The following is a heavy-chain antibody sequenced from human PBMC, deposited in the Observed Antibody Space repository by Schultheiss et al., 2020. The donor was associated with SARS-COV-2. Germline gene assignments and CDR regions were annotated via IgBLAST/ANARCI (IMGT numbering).Heavy chain of an antibody. V-gene: IGHV1-18*04. CDR1: GYSLSDYG. D-gene: IGHD3-10*01. Sequence: ASVKVSCKASGYSLSDYGISWVRQAPGQGLEWMGWISAYNGNTNYAQKLQGRVTMTTDTSTSTAYMELRSLRSDDTAVYYCARGVWFGELLDSGDYWGQGTLVTVSS. J-gene: IGHJ4*02. CDR2: ISAYNGNT. CDR3: ARGVWFGELLDSGDY.